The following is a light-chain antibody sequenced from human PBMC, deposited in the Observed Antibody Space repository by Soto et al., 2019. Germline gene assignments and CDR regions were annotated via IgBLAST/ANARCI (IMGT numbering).Light chain of an antibody. J-gene: IGKJ2*01. CDR1: QSISND. CDR3: QQSYSTPPYT. CDR2: AAS. V-gene: IGKV1-39*01. Sequence: DIQMTQSPSFLSASVGDTVTITCRASQSISNDLYWYQQKPGKAPKLLIYAASTLQGGVPSRFSGSGSGTDFTLTISSLQPEDFATYYCQQSYSTPPYTFGQGTRLAIK.